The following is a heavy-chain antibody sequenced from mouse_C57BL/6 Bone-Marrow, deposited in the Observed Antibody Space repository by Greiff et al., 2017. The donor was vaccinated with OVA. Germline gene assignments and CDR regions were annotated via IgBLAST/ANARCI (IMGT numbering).Heavy chain of an antibody. V-gene: IGHV5-16*01. CDR3: ARGGWDWYFDV. J-gene: IGHJ1*03. CDR1: GFTFSDYY. CDR2: INYDGSST. Sequence: EVKLMESEGGLVQPGSSMKLSCTASGFTFSDYYMAWVRQVPEKGLEWVANINYDGSSTYYLDSLKSRFIISRDNAKNNLYLQMSSLKSEDTATYYCARGGWDWYFDVWGTGTTVTVSS. D-gene: IGHD3-3*01.